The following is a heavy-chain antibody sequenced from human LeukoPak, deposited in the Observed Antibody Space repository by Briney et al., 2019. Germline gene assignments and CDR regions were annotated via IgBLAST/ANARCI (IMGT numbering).Heavy chain of an antibody. CDR1: GYSFTTYW. CDR2: IFPGDSDT. J-gene: IGHJ3*02. CDR3: ARRGDAFDI. V-gene: IGHV5-51*01. Sequence: GESLKISCKGSGYSFTTYWIGWVRQMPGKGLEWMGIIFPGDSDTIYSPSFQGHVTISADRSISTAYLLWTSLKASDTAIYYCARRGDAFDIWGQGTMVAVSS.